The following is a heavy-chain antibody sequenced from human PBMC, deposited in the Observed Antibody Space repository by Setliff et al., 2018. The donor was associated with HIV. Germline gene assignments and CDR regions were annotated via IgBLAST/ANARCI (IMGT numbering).Heavy chain of an antibody. CDR2: ITGSSDTI. V-gene: IGHV3-48*04. CDR1: GFNVNNKY. Sequence: GGSLRLSCAASGFNVNNKYMSWVRQAPGKGLEWVSYITGSSDTIYYADSVKGRFTISRDNAKNSLYLQMNTLRAEDTAVYYCAREGITGTTLHPYWGQGTLVTVSS. CDR3: AREGITGTTLHPY. J-gene: IGHJ4*02. D-gene: IGHD1-7*01.